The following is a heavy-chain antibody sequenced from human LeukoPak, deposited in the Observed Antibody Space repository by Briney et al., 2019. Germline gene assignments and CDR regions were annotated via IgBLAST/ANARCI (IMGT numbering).Heavy chain of an antibody. D-gene: IGHD1-26*01. J-gene: IGHJ4*02. Sequence: GGSLRLSCAASGFTFTNHWMSWVRQAPGKGLEWVANIKEDGSEKYYVDSVKGRFTVSRNSFKNTLYLQMNSLRAEDTAVYYCATSLDLDSVGAFDYWGQGTLVTVSS. CDR2: IKEDGSEK. CDR3: ATSLDLDSVGAFDY. CDR1: GFTFTNHW. V-gene: IGHV3-7*01.